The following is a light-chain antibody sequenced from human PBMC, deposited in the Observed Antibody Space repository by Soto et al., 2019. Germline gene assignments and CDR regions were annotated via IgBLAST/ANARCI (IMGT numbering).Light chain of an antibody. J-gene: IGKJ1*01. Sequence: DIQMTQSPSTLSASVGDRVTITCRASQRISSWLAWYQQKPGKAPKLLIYQASSLGSGVPSRFSGSGSGTEFTLTISSLQPDDFATYYCQQSISYPWTFGQGTKVEIK. V-gene: IGKV1-5*03. CDR2: QAS. CDR1: QRISSW. CDR3: QQSISYPWT.